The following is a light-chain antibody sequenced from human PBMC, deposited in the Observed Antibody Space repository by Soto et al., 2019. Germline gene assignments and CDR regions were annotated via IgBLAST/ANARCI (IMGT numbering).Light chain of an antibody. Sequence: DIQLTQSPSFLSASVGVRVTITCRASQGISSYLAWYQQKPGKAPKLLIYAASTLQSGVPSRFSGSGSGTEFTLTISSLQTVAFATYYCQQLNSYLFTFGPGTKVDIK. V-gene: IGKV1-9*01. CDR2: AAS. CDR1: QGISSY. J-gene: IGKJ3*01. CDR3: QQLNSYLFT.